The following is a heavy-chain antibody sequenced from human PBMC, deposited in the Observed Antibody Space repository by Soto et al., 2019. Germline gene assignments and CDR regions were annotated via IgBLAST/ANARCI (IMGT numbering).Heavy chain of an antibody. V-gene: IGHV3-23*01. D-gene: IGHD2-21*01. CDR1: GFTFSSYA. J-gene: IGHJ4*02. CDR3: AKATSATCTGSICYSFDY. Sequence: VQLLESGGGLVQPGGSLRLSCVASGFTFSSYAMSWVCQAPGQRLEWVATFSGGRDTTWHADSVKGRFTVSRDSSKNTLSLQMNSLRPEDTALYSCAKATSATCTGSICYSFDYWGQGTLVTVSS. CDR2: FSGGRDTT.